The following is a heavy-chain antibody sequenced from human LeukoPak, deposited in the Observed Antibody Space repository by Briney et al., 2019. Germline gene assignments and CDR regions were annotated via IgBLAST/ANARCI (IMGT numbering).Heavy chain of an antibody. CDR1: GYTFTSYA. Sequence: ASVKVSCKASGYTFTSYAMHWVRQAPGQRLEWMGWINAGNGNTKYSRKFQGRVTITRDTSASTAYMELSSLRSEDTAVYYCARDVYYYDSSGYYRWFDPWGQGTLVTVSS. V-gene: IGHV1-3*01. CDR3: ARDVYYYDSSGYYRWFDP. D-gene: IGHD3-22*01. J-gene: IGHJ5*02. CDR2: INAGNGNT.